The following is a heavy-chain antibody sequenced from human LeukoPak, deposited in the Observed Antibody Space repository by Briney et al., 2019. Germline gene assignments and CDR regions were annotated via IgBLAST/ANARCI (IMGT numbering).Heavy chain of an antibody. CDR2: ISSSGSTI. Sequence: KSGGSLRLSCAASGFTFSSYNMNWVRQAPGKGLEWVSYISSSGSTIYYADSVKGRFTISRDNSKNTLYLQMNSLRAEDTAVYYCAKDGYSSSWYVSAFVERIYYYMDVWGKGTTVTISS. CDR1: GFTFSSYN. J-gene: IGHJ6*03. D-gene: IGHD6-13*01. CDR3: AKDGYSSSWYVSAFVERIYYYMDV. V-gene: IGHV3-48*01.